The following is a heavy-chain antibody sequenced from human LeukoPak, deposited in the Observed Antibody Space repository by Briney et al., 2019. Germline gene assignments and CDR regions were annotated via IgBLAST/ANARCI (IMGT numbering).Heavy chain of an antibody. V-gene: IGHV1-2*02. CDR1: GYTFTGYY. Sequence: ASVKVSCKASGYTFTGYYMHWVRQAPGQGLEWMGWINPNSGGTNYAQKFQGRVTMTRDTSISTAYMELSRLRSDDTAVYYCARHLGYYDFWSGPWRPFDPWGQGTLVTVSS. CDR3: ARHLGYYDFWSGPWRPFDP. CDR2: INPNSGGT. D-gene: IGHD3-3*01. J-gene: IGHJ5*02.